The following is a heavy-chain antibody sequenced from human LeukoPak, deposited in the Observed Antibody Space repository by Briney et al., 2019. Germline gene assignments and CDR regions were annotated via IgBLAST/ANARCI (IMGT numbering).Heavy chain of an antibody. CDR1: GYNFASYW. J-gene: IGHJ6*02. Sequence: AGESLKISCKGSGYNFASYWIGWVRQMPGKGLEWMGIIYPTDPNTKYSPSFQGQVTISADKSINTAFLQWSSLKASDTAMYYCATTYYFDSTFMDVWGQGTTVTVSS. CDR3: ATTYYFDSTFMDV. D-gene: IGHD3-22*01. CDR2: IYPTDPNT. V-gene: IGHV5-51*01.